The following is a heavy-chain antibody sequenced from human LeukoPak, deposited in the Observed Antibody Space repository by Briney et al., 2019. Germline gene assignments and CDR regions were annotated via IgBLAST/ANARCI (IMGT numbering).Heavy chain of an antibody. J-gene: IGHJ4*02. CDR2: INWNGGST. V-gene: IGHV3-20*04. CDR3: ARVGDSSGWDPFDY. CDR1: GFTFDDYG. D-gene: IGHD6-19*01. Sequence: GGSPRLSCAASGFTFDDYGMSWVRQAPGKGLEWVSGINWNGGSTGYADSVKGRFTISRDNAKSSLYLQMNSLRAEDTALYYCARVGDSSGWDPFDYWGQGTLVTVSS.